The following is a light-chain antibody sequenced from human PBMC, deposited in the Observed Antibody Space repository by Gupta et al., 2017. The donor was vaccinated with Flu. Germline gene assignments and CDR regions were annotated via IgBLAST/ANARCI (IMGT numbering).Light chain of an antibody. J-gene: IGKJ1*01. CDR2: NVS. CDR1: QTINTY. V-gene: IGKV1-39*01. Sequence: DTQMTQSPSSLSASVGDRVTITCRASQTINTYLNWYQQKPGKAPNLLIQNVSSLQTGVPSRFSGSGSGTDFTLSISILQPDDFATYYCQQTYNAPPWTFGQGTKVEFK. CDR3: QQTYNAPPWT.